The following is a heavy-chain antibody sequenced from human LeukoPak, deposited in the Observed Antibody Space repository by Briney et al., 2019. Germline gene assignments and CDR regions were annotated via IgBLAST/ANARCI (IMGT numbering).Heavy chain of an antibody. J-gene: IGHJ4*02. CDR3: ASLSIVAATGAPN. CDR2: IYFSGIT. D-gene: IGHD1-26*01. V-gene: IGHV4-39*01. CDR1: GVSISSTSYY. Sequence: SETLSLTCTVSGVSISSTSYYWGWIRQPPGKGLEWIGNIYFSGITYYNPSVKSRITISVDTSKNQFSPRLTSVTAADTAVYYCASLSIVAATGAPNWGQGTLVTVSS.